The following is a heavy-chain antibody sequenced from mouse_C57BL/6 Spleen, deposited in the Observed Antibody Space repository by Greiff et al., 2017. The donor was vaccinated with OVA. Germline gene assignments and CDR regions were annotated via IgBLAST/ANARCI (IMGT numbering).Heavy chain of an antibody. J-gene: IGHJ2*01. Sequence: VKLQESGAELVKPGASVKISCKASGYAFSGYWMNWVKQRPGQGLEWIGQIYPGDGDTNYNGKFKGKATLTADKSSSTAYMQLSSLTSEDSAVYCCAREILSSFFAYWGQGTPLTVSS. D-gene: IGHD3-1*01. CDR3: AREILSSFFAY. CDR2: IYPGDGDT. V-gene: IGHV1-80*01. CDR1: GYAFSGYW.